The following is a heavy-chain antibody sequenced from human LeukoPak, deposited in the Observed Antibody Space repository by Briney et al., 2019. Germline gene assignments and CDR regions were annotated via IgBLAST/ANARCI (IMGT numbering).Heavy chain of an antibody. V-gene: IGHV4-59*11. CDR3: ARTLYDSSGLYY. J-gene: IGHJ4*02. CDR1: GGSIGSHY. D-gene: IGHD3-22*01. Sequence: SETLSLTCTVSGGSIGSHYWSWIRQSPGKGLEWIGFMYNSGSTNYNPSLKSRVTISVDKSKNQFSLKLSSVTAADTAVYYCARTLYDSSGLYYWGQGTLVTVSS. CDR2: MYNSGST.